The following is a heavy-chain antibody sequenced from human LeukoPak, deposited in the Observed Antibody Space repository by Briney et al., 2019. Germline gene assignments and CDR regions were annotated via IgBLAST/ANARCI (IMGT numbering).Heavy chain of an antibody. CDR2: IISIFGTA. Sequence: SVKVSCKASGGTFSSYAISWVRQAPGQGLEWMGGIISIFGTANYAQKFQGRVTITADKSTSTAYMELSSLRPEDTAVYYCARGPGHGWYECNYWGQGTLVTVSS. CDR1: GGTFSSYA. V-gene: IGHV1-69*06. J-gene: IGHJ4*02. D-gene: IGHD6-19*01. CDR3: ARGPGHGWYECNY.